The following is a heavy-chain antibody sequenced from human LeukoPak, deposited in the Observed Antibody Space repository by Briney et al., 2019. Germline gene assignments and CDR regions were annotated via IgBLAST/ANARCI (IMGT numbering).Heavy chain of an antibody. D-gene: IGHD1-26*01. CDR1: GIIFSNYA. Sequence: GGSLRLSCAASGIIFSNYAMHWVRQGPGKGLECISTISSDGGSTYYANSVKGRFTISRANSKNTLYLQMGSLRAEDMAVYYCARGRQGAKTRYFDLWGRGTRVTVSS. V-gene: IGHV3-64*01. J-gene: IGHJ2*01. CDR3: ARGRQGAKTRYFDL. CDR2: ISSDGGST.